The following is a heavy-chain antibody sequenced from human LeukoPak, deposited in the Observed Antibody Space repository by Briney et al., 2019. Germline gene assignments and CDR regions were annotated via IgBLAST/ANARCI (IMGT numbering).Heavy chain of an antibody. J-gene: IGHJ4*02. CDR3: ATSSPRNYFDH. Sequence: AGSLRLSCVASGFIFSTYGQHWDRQSPGRGLEWVAVIWYDGSQRYYADSVKGRFTITRDDSQNTIYLQMDSLRAEDTAVYYCATSSPRNYFDHWGQGTLVTVSS. CDR2: IWYDGSQR. V-gene: IGHV3-33*01. D-gene: IGHD1-14*01. CDR1: GFIFSTYG.